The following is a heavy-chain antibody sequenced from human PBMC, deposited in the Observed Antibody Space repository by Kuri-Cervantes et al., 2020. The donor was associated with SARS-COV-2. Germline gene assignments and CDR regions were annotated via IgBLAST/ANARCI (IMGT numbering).Heavy chain of an antibody. J-gene: IGHJ4*02. D-gene: IGHD5-18*01. CDR2: IIPILGIA. V-gene: IGHV1-69*04. Sequence: SVKVSCKASGGTFSSYAISWVRQAPGQGLEWMGRIIPILGIANYAQKIQGRVTITADKSTSTAYMELSSLRSEDTAVYYCARDHVDTAMVFDYWGQGTLVTVSS. CDR3: ARDHVDTAMVFDY. CDR1: GGTFSSYA.